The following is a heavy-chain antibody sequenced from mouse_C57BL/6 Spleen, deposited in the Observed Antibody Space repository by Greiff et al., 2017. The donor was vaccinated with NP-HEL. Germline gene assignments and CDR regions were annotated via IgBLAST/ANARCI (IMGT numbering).Heavy chain of an antibody. D-gene: IGHD2-5*01. CDR2: INPNNGGT. V-gene: IGHV1-26*01. CDR1: GYTFTDYY. CDR3: ARSGGSYYSNGAWFAY. Sequence: EVQLQQSGPELVKPGASVKISCKASGYTFTDYYMNWVKQSHGKSLEWIGDINPNNGGTSYNQKFKGKATLTVDKSSSTAYMELRSLTSEDSAVYYCARSGGSYYSNGAWFAYWGQGTLVTVSA. J-gene: IGHJ3*01.